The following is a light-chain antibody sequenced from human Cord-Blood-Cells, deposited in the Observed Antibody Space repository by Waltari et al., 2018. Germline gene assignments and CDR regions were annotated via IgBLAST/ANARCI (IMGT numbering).Light chain of an antibody. CDR2: DVS. CDR3: SSYTSSSTYV. Sequence: QSALTQPASVSGSPGQSITLSRTGTSSDVGGYNFVSWYQQHPGKAPKLMIYDVSKRPSGVSNRFSGSKSGNTASLTISGLQAEDEADYYCSSYTSSSTYVFGTGTKVTVL. CDR1: SSDVGGYNF. V-gene: IGLV2-14*01. J-gene: IGLJ1*01.